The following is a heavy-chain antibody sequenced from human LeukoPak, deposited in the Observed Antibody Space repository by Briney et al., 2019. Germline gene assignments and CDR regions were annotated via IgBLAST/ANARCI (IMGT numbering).Heavy chain of an antibody. Sequence: ASVKVSCKASGYTFTSYGISWVRQAPGQGLEWMGWINPNSGGTNYAQKFQGRVTMTRDTSISTAYMELSRLRSDDTAVYYCAREPGTTAAFDIWGQGTMVTVSS. CDR1: GYTFTSYG. CDR2: INPNSGGT. CDR3: AREPGTTAAFDI. D-gene: IGHD4-17*01. V-gene: IGHV1-2*02. J-gene: IGHJ3*02.